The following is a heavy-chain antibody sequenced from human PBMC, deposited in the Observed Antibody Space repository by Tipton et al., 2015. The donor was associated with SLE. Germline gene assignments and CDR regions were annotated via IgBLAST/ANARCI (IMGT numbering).Heavy chain of an antibody. V-gene: IGHV1-69*01. CDR2: IIPIFGTA. D-gene: IGHD3-3*01. CDR3: ARRDRYYDFWSGADAFDI. J-gene: IGHJ3*02. Sequence: QLVQSGAEVKKPGASVKVSCKASGYTFSSYAISWVRQAPGQGLEWMGGIIPIFGTANYAQKFQGRVTITTDESTSTAYMELSSLRSEDTAVYYCARRDRYYDFWSGADAFDIWGQGTMATVSS. CDR1: GYTFSSYA.